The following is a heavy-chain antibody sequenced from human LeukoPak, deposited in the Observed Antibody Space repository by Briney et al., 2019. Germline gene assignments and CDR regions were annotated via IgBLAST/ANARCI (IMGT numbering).Heavy chain of an antibody. CDR2: ISSSGSTI. V-gene: IGHV3-48*01. CDR3: ARDHHRRHYDSQARDTFDI. CDR1: GFTFSSYS. Sequence: GGSLRLSCAVSGFTFSSYSMNFVRQAPGKGLEWLSYISSSGSTIYYADSVKGRFTISRDNAKNSLYLQMNSLRAEDTAVYYCARDHHRRHYDSQARDTFDIWGQGTMVTVSS. J-gene: IGHJ3*02. D-gene: IGHD3-22*01.